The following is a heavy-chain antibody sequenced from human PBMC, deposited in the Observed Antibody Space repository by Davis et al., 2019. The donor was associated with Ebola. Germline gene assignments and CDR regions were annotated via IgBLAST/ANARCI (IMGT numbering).Heavy chain of an antibody. CDR1: GFTFSSYS. V-gene: IGHV3-21*04. Sequence: GGSLRLSCAAYGFTFSSYSMNWVRQAPGKGLEWVSSISSTAYYIYYADSLKGRFTISRDNAQNSVFLQVNSLRDEDTAVYYCAKFSRAGDSVWGQGTLVTVSS. J-gene: IGHJ4*02. D-gene: IGHD6-13*01. CDR3: AKFSRAGDSV. CDR2: ISSTAYYI.